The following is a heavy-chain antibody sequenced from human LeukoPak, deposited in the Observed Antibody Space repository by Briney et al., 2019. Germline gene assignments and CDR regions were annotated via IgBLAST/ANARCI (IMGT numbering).Heavy chain of an antibody. Sequence: PSETLSLTCAVYGGSFSGYYWSWIRQPPGKGLEWIGEINHSGSTNYNPSLKSRVTISVDTSKRQFSLQLSSVTAADTAVYYCARARDGHINNWFDPWGQGTLVTVSS. CDR3: ARARDGHINNWFDP. V-gene: IGHV4-34*01. CDR2: INHSGST. CDR1: GGSFSGYY. J-gene: IGHJ5*02. D-gene: IGHD5-24*01.